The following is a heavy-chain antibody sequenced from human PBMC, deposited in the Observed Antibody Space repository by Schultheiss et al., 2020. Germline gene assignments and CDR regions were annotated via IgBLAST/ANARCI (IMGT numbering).Heavy chain of an antibody. J-gene: IGHJ4*02. V-gene: IGHV4-31*03. CDR1: GDSINSGGYY. Sequence: SQTLSLTCTVSGDSINSGGYYWSWIRQQPGKGLEWIGYFYYSGSTNYNPSLKSRVTISVDTSKNQFSLKLSSVTAADTAVYYCAREVHGGNSGLHYWGQGTLVTVSS. CDR3: AREVHGGNSGLHY. CDR2: FYYSGST. D-gene: IGHD4-23*01.